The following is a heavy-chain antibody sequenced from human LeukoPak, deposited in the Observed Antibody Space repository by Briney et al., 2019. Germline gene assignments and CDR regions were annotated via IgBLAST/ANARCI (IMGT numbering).Heavy chain of an antibody. CDR3: ARGNQGWRGIAQI. CDR2: INHSGST. CDR1: GGSFSGYY. D-gene: IGHD6-13*01. J-gene: IGHJ4*02. V-gene: IGHV4-34*01. Sequence: PSETLSLTCAVYGGSFSGYYWSWICQPPGKGLEWIGEINHSGSTNYNPSLKSRVTISVDTSKNQFSLKLSSVTAADTAVYYCARGNQGWRGIAQIWGQGTLVTVSS.